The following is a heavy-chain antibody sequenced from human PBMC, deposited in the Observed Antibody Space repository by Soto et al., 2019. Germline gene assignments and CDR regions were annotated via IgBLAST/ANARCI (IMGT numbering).Heavy chain of an antibody. Sequence: TGGSLRLSCAASGFTFSSYAMSWVRQAPGKGLEWVSAISSTAGTYYTDSVKGRFTISRDNSKNTVFLQMNNLRAEDTAVYYCARDWYFDYWGQGSLVTVSS. CDR1: GFTFSSYA. CDR3: ARDWYFDY. CDR2: ISSTAGT. V-gene: IGHV3-23*01. J-gene: IGHJ4*02.